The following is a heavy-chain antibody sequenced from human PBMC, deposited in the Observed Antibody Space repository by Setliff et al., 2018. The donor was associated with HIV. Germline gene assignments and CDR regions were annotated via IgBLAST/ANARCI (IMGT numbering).Heavy chain of an antibody. CDR1: GYTFTDYA. CDR2: VDTARGQP. CDR3: ARDGPPFTVTMLDS. J-gene: IGHJ4*02. V-gene: IGHV1-3*04. D-gene: IGHD4-17*01. Sequence: ASVTVSCKASGYTFTDYAIHWLRQAPGQRPECMGWVDTARGQPTYSKNFQGRVTFSADRATNTVYLELTNLKSQDAAVYFCARDGPPFTVTMLDSWGQGTRVTVSS.